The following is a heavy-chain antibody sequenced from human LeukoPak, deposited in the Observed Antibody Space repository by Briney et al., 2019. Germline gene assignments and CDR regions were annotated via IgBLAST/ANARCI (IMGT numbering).Heavy chain of an antibody. Sequence: SETLSLTCSVSGDSVSRSDSYWDWIRQPPGKGLEWIGTIYYSGRTYYRPSLKSRVTMSVDPSNNPFSLTLRSVTAADTAVYYCARRRYYDGSGYLEWGQGTLLSVSS. D-gene: IGHD3-22*01. CDR3: ARRRYYDGSGYLE. V-gene: IGHV4-39*01. J-gene: IGHJ1*01. CDR2: IYYSGRT. CDR1: GDSVSRSDSY.